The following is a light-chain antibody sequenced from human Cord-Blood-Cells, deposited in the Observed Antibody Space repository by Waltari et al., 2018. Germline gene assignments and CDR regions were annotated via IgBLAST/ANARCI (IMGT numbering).Light chain of an antibody. V-gene: IGKV1-39*01. CDR1: QSISSY. Sequence: DIQMTQSPSSLSASVGDRVTITCRASQSISSYLNWYQQKPGKDPKLLIYAASSLQSGVPSRCSSSGSGTDFTLTISSLQHEDFATYYCQQSYSTPPITFGGGTKVEIK. CDR2: AAS. J-gene: IGKJ4*01. CDR3: QQSYSTPPIT.